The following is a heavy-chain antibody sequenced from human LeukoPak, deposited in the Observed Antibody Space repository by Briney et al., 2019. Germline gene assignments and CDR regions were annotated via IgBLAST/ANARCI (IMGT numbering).Heavy chain of an antibody. CDR3: AREGYTGYSSGWSGGYFDY. D-gene: IGHD6-19*01. CDR1: GYTFTSYY. Sequence: ASVTVSCKASGYTFTSYYMHWVRQAPGQGLEWMGLINPSGGSTSYAQKFQGRVTMTRDTSTSTVYMELSSLRSEDTAVYYCAREGYTGYSSGWSGGYFDYWGQGTLVTVSS. V-gene: IGHV1-46*01. CDR2: INPSGGST. J-gene: IGHJ4*02.